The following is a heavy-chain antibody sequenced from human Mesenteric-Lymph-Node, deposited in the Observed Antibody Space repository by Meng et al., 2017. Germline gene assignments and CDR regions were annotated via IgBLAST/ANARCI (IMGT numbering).Heavy chain of an antibody. CDR2: TYYRSKWYN. CDR1: GDSVSSNSAA. J-gene: IGHJ6*02. Sequence: SETLSLTCAIPGDSVSSNSAAWNWIRQSPARGLEWLGRTYYRSKWYNDYAVAVKSRITINPDTSKNQFSLQLNSVTPEDTAVYYWARTTIDYGYYYGMDVWGQGTTVTVSS. CDR3: ARTTIDYGYYYGMDV. D-gene: IGHD1-1*01. V-gene: IGHV6-1*01.